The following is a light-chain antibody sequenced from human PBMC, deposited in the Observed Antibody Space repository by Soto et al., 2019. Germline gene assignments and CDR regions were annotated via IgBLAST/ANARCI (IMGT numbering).Light chain of an antibody. CDR1: QSVSSSY. CDR2: GAS. Sequence: EIVLTQSPGTLSLSPGERATLSCRDSQSVSSSYFAWDQQKPGQAPRLLIYGASSRATGIPDRFSGSGSGTDFTLTISRLEPEDLAVYYCQQYVSSPRVTFGGGPKVEIK. J-gene: IGKJ4*01. V-gene: IGKV3-20*01. CDR3: QQYVSSPRVT.